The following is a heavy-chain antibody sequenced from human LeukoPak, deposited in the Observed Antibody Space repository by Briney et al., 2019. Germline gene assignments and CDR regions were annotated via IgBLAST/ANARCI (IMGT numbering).Heavy chain of an antibody. CDR3: ARGYSGSHDY. CDR2: IYYSGST. J-gene: IGHJ4*02. D-gene: IGHD1-26*01. V-gene: IGHV4-39*01. CDR1: GGSISSSGYY. Sequence: SETLSLTCTVSGGSISSSGYYWGWIRQPPGKGLEWIGSIYYSGSTYYNPSLKSRVTISVDTSKNQFSLKLSSVTAADTAVYYCARGYSGSHDYWGQGTLVTVSS.